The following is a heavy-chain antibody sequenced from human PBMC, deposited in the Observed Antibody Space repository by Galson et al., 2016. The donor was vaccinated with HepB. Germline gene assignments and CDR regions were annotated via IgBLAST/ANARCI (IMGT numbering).Heavy chain of an antibody. V-gene: IGHV4-31*03. Sequence: TLSLTCTVSGDSISSGGYYWSWIRQHPGKGLEWIGFIYYSGSTHYNPSLKSRVTISVDASKNQFSLKLSSVTAADTAVYYCAREGTVDTVTTVFDYWGQGTLVTVSS. D-gene: IGHD4-17*01. CDR2: IYYSGST. J-gene: IGHJ4*02. CDR1: GDSISSGGYY. CDR3: AREGTVDTVTTVFDY.